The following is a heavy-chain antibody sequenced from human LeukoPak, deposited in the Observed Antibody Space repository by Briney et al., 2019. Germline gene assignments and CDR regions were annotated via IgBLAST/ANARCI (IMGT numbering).Heavy chain of an antibody. CDR1: GFTFSDHY. CDR3: GRGHWGLDY. V-gene: IGHV3-11*04. J-gene: IGHJ4*02. CDR2: ISQTGTDI. D-gene: IGHD7-27*01. Sequence: GGSLRLSCAASGFTFSDHYMTWIRQAPGKGLEWVSYISQTGTDINYADSVKGRFTLSRDNARNSLYLQMNNLRVEDTAVYYCGRGHWGLDYWGQGTLVSVSS.